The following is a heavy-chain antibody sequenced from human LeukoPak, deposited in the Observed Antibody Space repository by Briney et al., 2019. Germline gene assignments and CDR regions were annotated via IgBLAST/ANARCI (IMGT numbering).Heavy chain of an antibody. D-gene: IGHD3-9*01. CDR3: ARDEARTGYIHY. CDR2: IYISGTT. V-gene: IGHV4-4*07. Sequence: PSETLSLTCTVPGGSISSYYWSWVRQPAGKGLEWIGRIYISGTTNYNPSLKSRITMSLDTSKNQLSLRLTSVTAADTAVYYCARDEARTGYIHYWGQGTLITVSS. CDR1: GGSISSYY. J-gene: IGHJ4*02.